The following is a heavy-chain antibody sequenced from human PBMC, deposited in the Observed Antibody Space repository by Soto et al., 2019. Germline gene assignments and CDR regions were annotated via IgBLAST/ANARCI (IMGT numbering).Heavy chain of an antibody. CDR1: GFTFDNYG. CDR3: ARDRFCTGGTCYVQYFDL. D-gene: IGHD2-15*01. V-gene: IGHV3-20*04. CDR2: LNWKGGSI. Sequence: QLVESGGGVVRPGGSLRLSCAASGFTFDNYGMSWVRQAPGKGLEWVSGLNWKGGSIGYADSVKGRFIISRDNAKKSLYLEMNSLRAEDTALYYCARDRFCTGGTCYVQYFDLWGQGTLVTVSS. J-gene: IGHJ4*02.